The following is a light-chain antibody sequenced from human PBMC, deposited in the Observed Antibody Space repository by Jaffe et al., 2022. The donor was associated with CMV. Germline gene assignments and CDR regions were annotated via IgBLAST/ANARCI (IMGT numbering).Light chain of an antibody. V-gene: IGLV2-23*02. CDR2: EVA. J-gene: IGLJ3*02. CDR3: CSYAGSSAPNWV. CDR1: SSDVGSYNL. Sequence: QSALTQPASLSGSPGQSITISCTGTSSDVGSYNLVSWYQQHPGKAPKLMIYEVAKRPSGISNRFSASKSGDTASLTISGLQAEDEADYYCCSYAGSSAPNWVFGGGTKLTVL.